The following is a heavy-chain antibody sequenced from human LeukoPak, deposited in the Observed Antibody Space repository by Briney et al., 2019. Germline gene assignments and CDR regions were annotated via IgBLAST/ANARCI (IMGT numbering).Heavy chain of an antibody. CDR3: AKPLYNSGWYGGGDY. D-gene: IGHD6-19*01. CDR1: GFTVSTYG. J-gene: IGHJ4*02. CDR2: FSGSEDSA. V-gene: IGHV3-23*01. Sequence: GGSLRLSCAASGFTVSTYGMSWVRQAPGKGPEWVSGFSGSEDSAYYADSVKGRFTISRDNSKNTLYLQMNSLRAEDTAVYYCAKPLYNSGWYGGGDYWGQGALVTVSS.